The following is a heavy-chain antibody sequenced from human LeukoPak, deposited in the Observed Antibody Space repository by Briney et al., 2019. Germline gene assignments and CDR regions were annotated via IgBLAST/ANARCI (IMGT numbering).Heavy chain of an antibody. J-gene: IGHJ4*02. CDR1: GFTFSSYG. CDR3: IDGLWSGHFDY. V-gene: IGHV3-33*01. Sequence: PGGSLRLPCAASGFTFSSYGMHWVRQAPGKGLEWVAVIWYDGSNKYYADSVKGRFTISRDNSKNTLYLQMNSLRAEDTAVYYCIDGLWSGHFDYWGQGTLVTVSS. D-gene: IGHD3-3*01. CDR2: IWYDGSNK.